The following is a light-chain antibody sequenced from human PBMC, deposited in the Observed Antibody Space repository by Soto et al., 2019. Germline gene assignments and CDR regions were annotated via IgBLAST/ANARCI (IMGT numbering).Light chain of an antibody. CDR3: QQRSNWPLIT. Sequence: EIVLTQSPGTLSLSPGERATLSCRASQSVSSNYLAWYQQKPGQAPRLLIYGASTRATGVPDRFSGSGSGTDFTLTISSLEPEDFAVYYCQQRSNWPLITFGQGTRLAIK. CDR2: GAS. V-gene: IGKV3D-20*02. J-gene: IGKJ5*01. CDR1: QSVSSNY.